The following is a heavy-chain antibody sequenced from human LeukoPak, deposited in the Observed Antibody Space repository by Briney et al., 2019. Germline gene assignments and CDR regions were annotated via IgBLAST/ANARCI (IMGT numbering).Heavy chain of an antibody. CDR3: ARGNYHAMDV. V-gene: IGHV3-74*01. J-gene: IGHJ6*02. CDR2: IKGDGSST. Sequence: GGSLRLSCAASGFTFSNYWMHWVRETPGEGLVCVSLIKGDGSSTTYADSVKGRFTISRDNAKNTVYLQMNSLRAEDTAVYYCARGNYHAMDVWGQGTTVTVSS. CDR1: GFTFSNYW.